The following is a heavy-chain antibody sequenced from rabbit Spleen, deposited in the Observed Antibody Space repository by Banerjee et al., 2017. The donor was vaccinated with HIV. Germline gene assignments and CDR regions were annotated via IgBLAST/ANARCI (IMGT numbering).Heavy chain of an antibody. J-gene: IGHJ3*01. CDR3: GRVLVTFLGGILIL. CDR1: GVSFSDKDV. Sequence: EQLEESGGGLVKPEGSLTLTCKASGVSFSDKDVMCWVRQAPGKGLEWIACINIVTGKDVSAPGGKARFFMPRPSSPRVPLKMPILTAGDPATYICGRVLVTFLGGILILGGRGTLFTV. V-gene: IGHV1S45*01. D-gene: IGHD5-1*01. CDR2: INIVTGKD.